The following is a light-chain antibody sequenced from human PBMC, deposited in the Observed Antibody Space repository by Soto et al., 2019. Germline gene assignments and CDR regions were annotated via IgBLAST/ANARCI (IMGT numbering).Light chain of an antibody. Sequence: EIVLRQSPGTLSLSPGARATLSCRASRSVNNYLAWYQQRPGQAPRLLIYDASNRATGIPARFRGSGSGTDFTLTISSIEPEDSAVYYCQQRGNWPWLTGGGGTRVEIK. V-gene: IGKV3-11*01. CDR1: RSVNNY. J-gene: IGKJ4*01. CDR3: QQRGNWPWLT. CDR2: DAS.